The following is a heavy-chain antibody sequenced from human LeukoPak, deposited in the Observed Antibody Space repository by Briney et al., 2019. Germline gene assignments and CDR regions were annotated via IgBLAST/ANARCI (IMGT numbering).Heavy chain of an antibody. J-gene: IGHJ4*02. CDR2: INHSGST. CDR1: GGSFSYYY. V-gene: IGHV4-34*01. Sequence: KTSKTLSLTCAIYGGSFSYYYWSWIRQPPEKGLEWIGEINHSGSTNYNPSLNSRVTISVDTSKNQFSLKLSSATAADTAVYYCTRSRERYCTSGSCYIDLQARWGQGTLVTVSS. D-gene: IGHD2-2*02. CDR3: TRSRERYCTSGSCYIDLQAR.